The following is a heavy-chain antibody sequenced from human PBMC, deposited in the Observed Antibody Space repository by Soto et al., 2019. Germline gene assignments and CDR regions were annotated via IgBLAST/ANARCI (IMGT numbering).Heavy chain of an antibody. CDR1: GGSISSGGYY. CDR3: ARGGITMIVGPFDI. J-gene: IGHJ3*02. D-gene: IGHD3-22*01. V-gene: IGHV4-31*03. CDR2: IYYSGST. Sequence: PSETLSLTCTVSGGSISSGGYYWSWIRQHPGKGLEWIGYIYYSGSTYYNPSLKSRVTISVDTSKNQFSLKLSSVTAADTAVYYCARGGITMIVGPFDIWGQGTMVT.